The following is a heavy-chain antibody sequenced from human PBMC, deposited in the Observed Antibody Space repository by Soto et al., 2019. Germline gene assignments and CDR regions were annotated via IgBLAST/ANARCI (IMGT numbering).Heavy chain of an antibody. CDR1: GYTFTAYY. J-gene: IGHJ4*02. V-gene: IGHV1-2*02. D-gene: IGHD6-13*01. CDR3: ATLVAAAHTFDY. CDR2: INPESGGT. Sequence: QVQLVQSGAEVKKPGASVKVSCKASGYTFTAYYIQWVRQAPGQGLEFMGWINPESGGTNYAQNFQGRVTMTRDTSINTAYMEVSRLRFDDTAVYYCATLVAAAHTFDYWGQGTLVTVSS.